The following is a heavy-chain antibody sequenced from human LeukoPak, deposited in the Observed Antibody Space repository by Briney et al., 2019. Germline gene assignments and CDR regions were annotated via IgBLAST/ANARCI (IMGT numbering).Heavy chain of an antibody. CDR3: ARDLAYSSSPRYFDY. CDR2: ISSSSSYI. CDR1: GFTFSSYS. D-gene: IGHD6-6*01. J-gene: IGHJ4*02. V-gene: IGHV3-21*01. Sequence: GGSLRLSCAASGFTFSSYSMNWVRQAPGKGLEWVSSISSSSSYIYHADSVKGRFTISRDNAKNSLYLQMNSLRAEDTAVYYCARDLAYSSSPRYFDYWGQGTLVTVSS.